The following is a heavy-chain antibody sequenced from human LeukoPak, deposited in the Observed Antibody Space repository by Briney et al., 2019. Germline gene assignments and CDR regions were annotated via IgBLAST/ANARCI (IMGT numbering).Heavy chain of an antibody. J-gene: IGHJ4*02. V-gene: IGHV4-59*08. CDR2: IYYRGST. CDR3: ARHRGPAADFFCDY. D-gene: IGHD2-2*01. CDR1: GGSINSYY. Sequence: SETLSLTCTVSGGSINSYYWSWLRQPPGKGREGIGHIYYRGSTDYNPSLKSRVTISVDTSKNQFSLKLNSVPAADTAVYYCARHRGPAADFFCDYWGQGALVTVSS.